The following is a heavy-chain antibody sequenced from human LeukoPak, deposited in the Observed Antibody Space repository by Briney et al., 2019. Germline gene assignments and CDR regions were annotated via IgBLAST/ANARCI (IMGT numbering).Heavy chain of an antibody. Sequence: GGSLRLSCAASGFTFSSYEMNWARQAPGKGLEWVSYISSSGSTIYYADSVKGRFTISRDNAKNSLYLQMNSLRAEDTAVYYCATYCSSTSCYANFDYWGQGTLVTVSS. CDR2: ISSSGSTI. CDR1: GFTFSSYE. J-gene: IGHJ4*02. D-gene: IGHD2-2*01. CDR3: ATYCSSTSCYANFDY. V-gene: IGHV3-48*03.